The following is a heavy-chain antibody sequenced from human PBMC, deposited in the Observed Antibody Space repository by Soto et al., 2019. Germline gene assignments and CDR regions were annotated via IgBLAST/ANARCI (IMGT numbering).Heavy chain of an antibody. J-gene: IGHJ4*02. CDR3: AKEGVRDSSISLYFFDQ. Sequence: EVQLLDSGGGSVQPGGSLRLSCAASGFPFINYAIPWVGRAPGKGLEWVPAISGSGGRTYYGDSVKGRFTISRDNSKDTLYLHMNRLTAEDTAVYFCAKEGVRDSSISLYFFDQWGQGTLVTVSS. D-gene: IGHD3-10*01. V-gene: IGHV3-23*01. CDR1: GFPFINYA. CDR2: ISGSGGRT.